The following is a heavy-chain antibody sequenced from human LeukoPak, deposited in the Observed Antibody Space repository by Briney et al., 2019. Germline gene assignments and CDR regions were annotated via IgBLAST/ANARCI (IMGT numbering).Heavy chain of an antibody. CDR1: GYTLTGHY. D-gene: IGHD7-27*01. Sequence: GASVKVSCKAPGYTLTGHYIHWVRQAPGQGLEWMGWISPHSGFTMYPQRFQGRVTMTTDTSISTAFLEVRRLRSDDTAAYYCARQTGDDALDIWGQGTMITVYS. J-gene: IGHJ3*02. V-gene: IGHV1-2*02. CDR2: ISPHSGFT. CDR3: ARQTGDDALDI.